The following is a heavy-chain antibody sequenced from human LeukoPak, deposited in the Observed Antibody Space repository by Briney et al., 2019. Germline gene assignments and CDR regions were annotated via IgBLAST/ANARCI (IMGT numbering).Heavy chain of an antibody. D-gene: IGHD2-2*01. CDR2: INPNSGGT. CDR3: ARDNLEASWGSPGGY. J-gene: IGHJ4*02. V-gene: IGHV1-2*02. Sequence: ASVKVSFKASGYTFTDYYLHWVRQAPGQGLEWMGWINPNSGGTNYAQKFQGRVTLTRDTSMSTAYMEISRLTSDDTAVYYCARDNLEASWGSPGGYWGQGTLVTVSS. CDR1: GYTFTDYY.